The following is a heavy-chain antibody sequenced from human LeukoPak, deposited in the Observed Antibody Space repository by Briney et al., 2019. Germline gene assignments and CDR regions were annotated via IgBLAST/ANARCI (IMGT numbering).Heavy chain of an antibody. CDR3: ARVFRGYNYNGVDY. J-gene: IGHJ4*02. CDR1: GFTFSDNY. Sequence: PGGSLRLSCAASGFTFSDNYMDWVRQAPGKGLEWVGRTRNKVNNYTTEYAASVKGRFTTSRDDSKSSLYLQMNSLKTEDTAVYYCARVFRGYNYNGVDYWGQGTLVTVSS. V-gene: IGHV3-72*01. CDR2: TRNKVNNYTT. D-gene: IGHD5-18*01.